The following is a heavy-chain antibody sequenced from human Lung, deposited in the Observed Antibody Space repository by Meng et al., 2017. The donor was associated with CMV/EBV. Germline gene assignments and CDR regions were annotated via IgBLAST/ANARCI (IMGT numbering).Heavy chain of an antibody. J-gene: IGHJ4*02. V-gene: IGHV3-21*01. Sequence: EVQLVESGGGLVKPGGSLRLSCAASGFTFSSYSMNWVRQAPGKGLEWVSSISSSSSYIYYADSVKGRFTISRDNAKNSLYLQMNSLRAEDTAVYYCARVPPPIQLWSNYYFDYWGQGTLVTVSA. CDR3: ARVPPPIQLWSNYYFDY. D-gene: IGHD5-18*01. CDR2: ISSSSSYI. CDR1: GFTFSSYS.